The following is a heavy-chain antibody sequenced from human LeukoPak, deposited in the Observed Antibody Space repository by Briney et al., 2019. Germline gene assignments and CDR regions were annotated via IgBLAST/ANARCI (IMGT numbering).Heavy chain of an antibody. CDR1: GYTFTSYG. CDR3: ASGYYYDSSGYYGNYFDY. J-gene: IGHJ4*02. Sequence: ASVKASCKASGYTFTSYGISWVRQAPGQGLEWMGWINPNSGGTNYAQKFQGRVTMTRDTSISTAYMELSRLRSDDTAVYYCASGYYYDSSGYYGNYFDYWGLGTLVTVSS. V-gene: IGHV1-2*02. D-gene: IGHD3-22*01. CDR2: INPNSGGT.